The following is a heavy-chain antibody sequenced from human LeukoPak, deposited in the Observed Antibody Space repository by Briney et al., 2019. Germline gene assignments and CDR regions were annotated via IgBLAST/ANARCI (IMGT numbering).Heavy chain of an antibody. CDR2: INPNSGGT. CDR1: GYTFTGYY. CDR3: ARERESLAYCGGGCYSVQDY. Sequence: ASVKVSFKASGYTFTGYYMHWVRQAPGQGLEWMGWINPNSGGTNYAQKFQGRVTMTRDTSISTAYMELSRLRSDDTAVYYCARERESLAYCGGGCYSVQDYWGQGTLVTVSS. V-gene: IGHV1-2*02. D-gene: IGHD2-21*02. J-gene: IGHJ4*02.